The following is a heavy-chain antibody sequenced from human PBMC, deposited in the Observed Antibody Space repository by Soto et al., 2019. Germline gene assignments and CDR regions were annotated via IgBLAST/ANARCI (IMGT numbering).Heavy chain of an antibody. Sequence: SETLSLTCTVSGGSISSYYWSWIRQPPGKGLEWIGYIYYSGSTNYNPSLKSRVTISVDTSKNQFSLKLSSVTAADTAVYYCASLPTSYYYYYMDVWGKGTTVTVSS. J-gene: IGHJ6*03. D-gene: IGHD2-2*01. V-gene: IGHV4-59*08. CDR2: IYYSGST. CDR1: GGSISSYY. CDR3: ASLPTSYYYYYMDV.